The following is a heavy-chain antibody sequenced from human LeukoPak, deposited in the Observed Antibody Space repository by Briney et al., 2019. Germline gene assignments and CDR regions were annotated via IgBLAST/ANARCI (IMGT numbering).Heavy chain of an antibody. J-gene: IGHJ4*02. D-gene: IGHD6-13*01. Sequence: SQTLSLTCAISGDSVSSDSASWNCIRQSPSKGLEWLGKTYYRSKWYNDYAGSVKSRITINPDTSKNQFSLQLNSVIPEETAVYYCVRGVAATGFDSWGQGTLVTVSS. V-gene: IGHV6-1*01. CDR1: GDSVSSDSAS. CDR2: TYYRSKWYN. CDR3: VRGVAATGFDS.